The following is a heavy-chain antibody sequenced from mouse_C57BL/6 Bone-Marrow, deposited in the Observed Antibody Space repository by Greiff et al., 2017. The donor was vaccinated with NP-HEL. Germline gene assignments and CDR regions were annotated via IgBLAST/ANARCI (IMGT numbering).Heavy chain of an antibody. Sequence: VQLQQSGPELVKPGASVTISCKASGYSFTGYYMNWVKQSPEKSLEWIGEINPSTGGTTYNQKFKAKATLTVDKSSSTAYMQLKSLTSEDSGVYYCAREDPAMDYWGQGTSGTVSS. CDR2: INPSTGGT. CDR1: GYSFTGYY. CDR3: AREDPAMDY. J-gene: IGHJ4*01. V-gene: IGHV1-42*01.